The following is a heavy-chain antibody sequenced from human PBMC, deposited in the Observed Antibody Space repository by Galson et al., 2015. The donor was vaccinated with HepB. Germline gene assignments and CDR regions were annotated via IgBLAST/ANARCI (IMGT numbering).Heavy chain of an antibody. J-gene: IGHJ4*02. CDR1: GDILSRSP. V-gene: IGHV1-69*17. D-gene: IGHD3-10*01. CDR3: ATNVARGIFFEF. CDR2: INPIFGIA. Sequence: SCKASGDILSRSPSSWVRQAPGQGPEWMGEINPIFGIANYAQQFQGRVTITADKSTTTTYMELSSLRSEDTAVYYCATNVARGIFFEFWGQGSLITVSS.